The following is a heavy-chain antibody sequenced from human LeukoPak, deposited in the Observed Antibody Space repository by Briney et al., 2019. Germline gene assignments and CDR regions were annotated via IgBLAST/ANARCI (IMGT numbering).Heavy chain of an antibody. D-gene: IGHD1-26*01. CDR2: INHSGST. V-gene: IGHV4-34*01. J-gene: IGHJ4*02. Sequence: SETLSLTCAVYGGSFSGYYWSWIRQPPGKGLEWIGEINHSGSTNCNPSLKSRVTISVDTSKNQFSLKLSSVTAADTAVYYCARGRGTVGATHRGKLRYSHFDYWGQGTLVTVSS. CDR1: GGSFSGYY. CDR3: ARGRGTVGATHRGKLRYSHFDY.